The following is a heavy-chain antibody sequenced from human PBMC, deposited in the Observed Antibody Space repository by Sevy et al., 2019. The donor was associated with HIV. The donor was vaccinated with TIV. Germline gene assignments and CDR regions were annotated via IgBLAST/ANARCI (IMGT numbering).Heavy chain of an antibody. V-gene: IGHV4-39*01. CDR3: ARHRSDVYDFWSGYYKNWFDP. CDR2: IYYSGGT. J-gene: IGHJ5*02. D-gene: IGHD3-3*01. CDR1: GGSISSSSYY. Sequence: SETLSLTCTVSGGSISSSSYYWGWLRQPPGKGLEWIGSIYYSGGTYYNPSLKSRVTISGDTSNKQFSLKLSSVTAADTAVYYCARHRSDVYDFWSGYYKNWFDPWGQGTLVTVSS.